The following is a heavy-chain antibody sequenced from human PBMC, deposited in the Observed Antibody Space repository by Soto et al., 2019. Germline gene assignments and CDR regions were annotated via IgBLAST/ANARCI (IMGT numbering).Heavy chain of an antibody. CDR2: ISSSSSYI. V-gene: IGHV3-21*01. D-gene: IGHD3-22*01. CDR1: GFTFSSYS. CDR3: ARDSPFDDSSAYLDY. J-gene: IGHJ4*02. Sequence: GGSLRLSCATSGFTFSSYSMNCVRQAPGKGLEWVSSISSSSSYIYYADSVKGRLTISRDNAKNSLYLQMNSLRAEDTAVYYCARDSPFDDSSAYLDYWGQGTLVTVSS.